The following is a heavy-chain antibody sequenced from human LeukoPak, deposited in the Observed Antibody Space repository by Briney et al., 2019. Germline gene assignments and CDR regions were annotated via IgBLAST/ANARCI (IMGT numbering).Heavy chain of an antibody. CDR2: ISYDGSNK. CDR1: GFSFSTSG. V-gene: IGHV3-30*03. D-gene: IGHD2-15*01. Sequence: GGSLRLSCAASGFSFSTSGMNWVRQAPGKGLEWVAVISYDGSNKYYADSVKGRFTISRDNSKNTLYLQMNSLRAEDTAVYYCARDWPGYCSGGSCYSGYFDYWGQGTLVTVSS. J-gene: IGHJ4*02. CDR3: ARDWPGYCSGGSCYSGYFDY.